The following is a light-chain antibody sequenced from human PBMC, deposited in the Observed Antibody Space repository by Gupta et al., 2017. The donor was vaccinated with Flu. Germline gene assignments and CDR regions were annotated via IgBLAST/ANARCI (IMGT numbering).Light chain of an antibody. J-gene: IGLJ1*01. CDR3: CSYVGSFTYV. Sequence: QSALTQPRSVSGSPGQSVAIACTGTSSDVGGYNSVSWYQQYPGEAPKLMIYDVNKRPSGVPERFSGSKSGNTASLTISRLQAEDEADYYCCSYVGSFTYVFGTGTQVTVL. CDR1: SSDVGGYNS. V-gene: IGLV2-11*01. CDR2: DVN.